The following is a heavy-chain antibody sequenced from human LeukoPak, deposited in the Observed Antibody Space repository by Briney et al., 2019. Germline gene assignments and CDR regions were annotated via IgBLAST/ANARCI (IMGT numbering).Heavy chain of an antibody. Sequence: GGSLRLSCAASAFSFRSYWMSWVRQAPGKGLEWVSSISSSSSYIYYADSVKGRFTISRDNAKNSLYLQMNSLRAEDTAVYYCARDPSGRLIVEDVWGKGTTVTVSS. V-gene: IGHV3-21*01. CDR3: ARDPSGRLIVEDV. J-gene: IGHJ6*04. CDR1: AFSFRSYW. CDR2: ISSSSSYI. D-gene: IGHD2-15*01.